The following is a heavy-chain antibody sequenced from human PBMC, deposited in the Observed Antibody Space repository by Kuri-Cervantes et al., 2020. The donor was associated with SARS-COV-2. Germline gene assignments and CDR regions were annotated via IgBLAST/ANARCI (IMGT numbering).Heavy chain of an antibody. V-gene: IGHV3-30*04. D-gene: IGHD3-10*01. CDR1: GFTFSSYA. CDR3: AKDTYYYGSGRSRFYGMDV. Sequence: GESLKISCAASGFTFSSYAMHRVRQAPGKGLEWVAVISYDGSNKYYADSVKGRFTISRDNSKNTLYLQMNSLRAEDTAVYYCAKDTYYYGSGRSRFYGMDVWGQGTTVTVSS. J-gene: IGHJ6*02. CDR2: ISYDGSNK.